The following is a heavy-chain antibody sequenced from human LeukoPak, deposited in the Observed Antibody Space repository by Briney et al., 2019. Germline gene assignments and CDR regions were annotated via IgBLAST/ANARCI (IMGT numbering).Heavy chain of an antibody. D-gene: IGHD3-3*01. CDR1: GETFSDYH. CDR2: INHSGST. V-gene: IGHV4-34*01. J-gene: IGHJ4*02. Sequence: SETLSLTCDVYGETFSDYHWSWLRQPPGKRLEWLGEINHSGSTLYNPSLESRVIISVDTSKNQFSLKLTSVTAADTAVYYCARGRSITYYDFWSGSFYFDYWGQGTLVTVSS. CDR3: ARGRSITYYDFWSGSFYFDY.